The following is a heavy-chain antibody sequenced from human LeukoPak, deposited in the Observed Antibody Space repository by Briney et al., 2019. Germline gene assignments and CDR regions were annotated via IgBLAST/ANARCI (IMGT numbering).Heavy chain of an antibody. J-gene: IGHJ3*02. CDR3: ARDMRYGGNSKNDAFDI. D-gene: IGHD4-23*01. V-gene: IGHV4-59*11. Sequence: SETLSLTCTVSGGSISSHYWSWIRQPPGKGPEWIGYIYYSGSTNYNPSLKSRVTISVDTSKNQFSLKLSSVTAADTAVYYCARDMRYGGNSKNDAFDIWGQGTMATVSS. CDR1: GGSISSHY. CDR2: IYYSGST.